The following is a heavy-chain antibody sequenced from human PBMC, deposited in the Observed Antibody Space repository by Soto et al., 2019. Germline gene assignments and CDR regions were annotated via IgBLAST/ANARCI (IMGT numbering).Heavy chain of an antibody. Sequence: EVLLLESGGGLAQPGGSLRLSCLVSGFTFSSYAMSWVRQAPGKGLEWVSVISGSGDTTNYADSVKGRFTIFRDNSQNTLYLQMNSLRVDDTAVYYCGRAALRSYSGWFGAFDIWGQGTTVPVSS. V-gene: IGHV3-23*01. D-gene: IGHD6-19*01. J-gene: IGHJ3*02. CDR2: ISGSGDTT. CDR3: GRAALRSYSGWFGAFDI. CDR1: GFTFSSYA.